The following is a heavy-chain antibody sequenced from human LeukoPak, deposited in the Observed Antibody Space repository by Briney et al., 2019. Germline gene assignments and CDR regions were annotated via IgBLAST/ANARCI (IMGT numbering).Heavy chain of an antibody. CDR2: ISSSSSYI. D-gene: IGHD1-26*01. J-gene: IGHJ4*02. Sequence: TGGSLRLSCAASGFTFSDYYMSWIRQAPGKGLEWVSSISSSSSYIYYADSVKGRFTISRDNAQNSLYLQMNSLRAEDTAIYYCVRDRGTYRPIDYWGQGTLVTVSS. CDR1: GFTFSDYY. CDR3: VRDRGTYRPIDY. V-gene: IGHV3-11*05.